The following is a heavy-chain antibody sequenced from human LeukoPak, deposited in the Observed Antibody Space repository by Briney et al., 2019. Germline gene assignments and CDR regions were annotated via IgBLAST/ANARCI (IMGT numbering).Heavy chain of an antibody. CDR2: ISGSGGST. CDR3: AKDRLSVSPTYFDY. J-gene: IGHJ4*02. D-gene: IGHD5/OR15-5a*01. V-gene: IGHV3-23*01. Sequence: GGSLRLSCAAPGFTFNSYAMSWVRQAPGKGLEWVSAISGSGGSTYYADSVKGRFTISRDNSKNTLYLQMSSLRAEDTAVYYCAKDRLSVSPTYFDYWGQGTLVTVSS. CDR1: GFTFNSYA.